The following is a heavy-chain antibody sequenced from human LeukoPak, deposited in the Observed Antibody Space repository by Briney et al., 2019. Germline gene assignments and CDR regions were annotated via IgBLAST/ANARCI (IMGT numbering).Heavy chain of an antibody. CDR3: GKHRPYGDYRAFEF. CDR2: ISGSGGST. Sequence: GGSLRLSCAASGFTFSSYAMSWVRQAPGKGLEWVSAISGSGGSTYYADSVKGRFTISRDNSKNTLYLQVNSLRAEDTAVYYCGKHRPYGDYRAFEFWGQGTMVTVSS. CDR1: GFTFSSYA. V-gene: IGHV3-23*01. J-gene: IGHJ3*01. D-gene: IGHD4-17*01.